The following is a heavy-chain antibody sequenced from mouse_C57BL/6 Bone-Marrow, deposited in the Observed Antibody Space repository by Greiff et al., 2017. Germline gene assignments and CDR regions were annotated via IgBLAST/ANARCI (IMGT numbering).Heavy chain of an antibody. D-gene: IGHD1-1*01. CDR1: GYTFTSYW. CDR3: ARLTTVGASDY. V-gene: IGHV1-52*01. J-gene: IGHJ2*01. CDR2: IDPSDSET. Sequence: VQLQQPGAELVRPGSSVKLSCKASGYTFTSYWMHWVKQRPIQGLEWIGNIDPSDSETHYNQKFKDKATLTVDKSSSTAYMQLSSLTSEDSAVYYCARLTTVGASDYWGQGTTLTVSS.